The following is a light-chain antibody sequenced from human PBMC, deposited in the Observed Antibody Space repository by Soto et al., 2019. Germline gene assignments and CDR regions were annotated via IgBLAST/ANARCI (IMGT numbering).Light chain of an antibody. V-gene: IGLV2-11*01. CDR2: DVY. CDR3: SSYAGGHVWG. J-gene: IGLJ3*02. CDR1: SSDV. Sequence: QSALTQSRSVSGSPGQSVTISCTGTSSDVSWYQHHPGKAPKLMIYDVYKRPSGVPDRFSGSKSGNTASLTISGLQAEDEADFYCSSYAGGHVWGFGGGTKLTVL.